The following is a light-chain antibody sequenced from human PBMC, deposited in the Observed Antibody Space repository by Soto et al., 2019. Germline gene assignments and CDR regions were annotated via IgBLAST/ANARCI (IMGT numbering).Light chain of an antibody. J-gene: IGKJ5*01. Sequence: EIVMTQSPATLSVSLGEGDTLSCRASQSVRSSLAWYQQKPGQAPRLLIYDASTRAPGIPARFSGSGSGTELTLTISSLQSDDFAVYHCQQYNNWPPTFGHGTRLEIK. CDR3: QQYNNWPPT. V-gene: IGKV3-15*01. CDR2: DAS. CDR1: QSVRSS.